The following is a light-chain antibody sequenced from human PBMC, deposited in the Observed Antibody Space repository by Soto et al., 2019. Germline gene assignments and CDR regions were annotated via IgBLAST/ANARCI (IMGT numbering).Light chain of an antibody. J-gene: IGKJ1*01. CDR2: GAS. CDR1: PSVDSTH. CDR3: QQFDSSTWT. Sequence: EIVLTQSPGTLSLSPGESATLSCRASPSVDSTHLAWYQQKPGQAPRLLMHGASSRATGVPDRFSGSGSGTDFTLTISKLEPEDFALYYCQQFDSSTWTFGQGTKVEIK. V-gene: IGKV3-20*01.